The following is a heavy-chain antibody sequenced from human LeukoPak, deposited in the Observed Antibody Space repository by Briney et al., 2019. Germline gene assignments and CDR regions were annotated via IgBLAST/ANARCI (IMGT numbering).Heavy chain of an antibody. CDR3: ASPSTVKGYYYGSGSYDAFDI. CDR1: GDSISSSSYY. J-gene: IGHJ3*02. D-gene: IGHD3-10*01. V-gene: IGHV4-39*07. CDR2: IYYSGSA. Sequence: PSETLSLTCTVSGDSISSSSYYWGWIRQPPGKGLEWIGSIYYSGSAYYNPSLRSRVTISVDKSKNQFSLKLSSVTAADTAVYYCASPSTVKGYYYGSGSYDAFDIWGQGTMVTVSS.